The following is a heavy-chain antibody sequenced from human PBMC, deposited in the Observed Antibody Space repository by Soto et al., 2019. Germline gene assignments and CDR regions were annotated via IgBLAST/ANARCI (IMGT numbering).Heavy chain of an antibody. Sequence: PGGSLRLSCAASGFTFSSYAMSWVRQAPGKGLEWVSAISGSGGSTYYADSVRGRFTISRDNSKNTLYLQMNSLRAEDTAVYYCAKAMSRSSSSVGFDYWGQGTLVTVSS. CDR3: AKAMSRSSSSVGFDY. V-gene: IGHV3-23*01. CDR2: ISGSGGST. D-gene: IGHD6-6*01. J-gene: IGHJ4*02. CDR1: GFTFSSYA.